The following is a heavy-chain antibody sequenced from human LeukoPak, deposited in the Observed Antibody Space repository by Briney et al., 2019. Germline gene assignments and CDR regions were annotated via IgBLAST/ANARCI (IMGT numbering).Heavy chain of an antibody. Sequence: ASVKVSSKASGYTFTGYYMHWVRQAPGQGLEWMGWINPNSGGTNYAQKFQGRVTMTRDTSISTAYMELSRLRSDDTAVYYCARVDYYDSSGYYSHYFDYWGQGTLVTVSS. D-gene: IGHD3-22*01. J-gene: IGHJ4*02. CDR1: GYTFTGYY. V-gene: IGHV1-2*02. CDR3: ARVDYYDSSGYYSHYFDY. CDR2: INPNSGGT.